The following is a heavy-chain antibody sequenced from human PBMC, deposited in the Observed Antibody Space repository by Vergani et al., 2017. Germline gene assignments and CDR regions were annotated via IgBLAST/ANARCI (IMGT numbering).Heavy chain of an antibody. V-gene: IGHV3-21*02. D-gene: IGHD3-22*01. J-gene: IGHJ1*01. CDR3: TKAGQYDSDNFHDS. CDR2: ISSSSSYI. Sequence: EVRLVESGGGLVKPGGSLRLSCAASGFTFSSYSMNWVRQAPGKGLEWVSSISSSSSYIYYADSVKGRFTISRDNSQTMVFLQMNSLRADDSAVYYCTKAGQYDSDNFHDSWGQGALVTVAS. CDR1: GFTFSSYS.